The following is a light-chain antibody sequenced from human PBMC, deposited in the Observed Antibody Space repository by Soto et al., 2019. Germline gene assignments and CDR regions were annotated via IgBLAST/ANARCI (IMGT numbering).Light chain of an antibody. CDR2: EVD. CDR1: SSDVGRYKY. J-gene: IGLJ1*01. CDR3: SSYTSSTTLV. Sequence: QSVLTQPASVSGSPGQSITVSCTGTSSDVGRYKYVSWYQQHPGKAPKLMIYEVDNRPSGVSNRFSGSKSGNTASLTISGLQAEDEADYYCSSYTSSTTLVFGTGTKLTVL. V-gene: IGLV2-14*01.